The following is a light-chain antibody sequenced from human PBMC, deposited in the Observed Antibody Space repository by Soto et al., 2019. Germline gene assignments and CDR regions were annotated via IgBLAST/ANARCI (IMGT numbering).Light chain of an antibody. V-gene: IGLV2-14*01. CDR2: EVS. Sequence: QSVLIQPASVSGSPGQSITISCTGTSSDVGGYNYVSWYQQHPGKAPKLMIYEVSNRPSGVSNRFSGSKSGNTASLTISGLQAEDEADYYCSSYTSSSTLLFGTGTKATV. CDR3: SSYTSSSTLL. J-gene: IGLJ1*01. CDR1: SSDVGGYNY.